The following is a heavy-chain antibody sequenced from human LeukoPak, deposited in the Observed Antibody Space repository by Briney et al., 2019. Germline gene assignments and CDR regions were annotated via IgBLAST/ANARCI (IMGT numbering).Heavy chain of an antibody. CDR2: IIPIFGTA. CDR1: GGTFSSYA. V-gene: IGHV1-69*05. D-gene: IGHD6-19*01. J-gene: IGHJ4*02. CDR3: ARSIAVAGTYGVDY. Sequence: GASVKVSCKASGGTFSSYAISWVRQAPGQGLEWMGRIIPIFGTANYAQKFQGRVTITTDESTSTAHMELSSLRSEDTAVYYCARSIAVAGTYGVDYWGQGTLVTVSS.